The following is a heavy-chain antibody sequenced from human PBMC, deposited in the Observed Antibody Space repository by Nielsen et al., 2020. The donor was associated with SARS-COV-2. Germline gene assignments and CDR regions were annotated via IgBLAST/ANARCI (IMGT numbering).Heavy chain of an antibody. J-gene: IGHJ4*02. CDR2: IYSGGST. V-gene: IGHV3-66*01. D-gene: IGHD4-23*01. CDR1: GFTVSSNY. Sequence: GESLKISCAASGFTVSSNYMSWVRQAPGKGLEWVSVIYSGGSTYYADSVKGRSTISRDNSKNTLYLQMNSLRAEDTAVYYCARDLLRGSLGNWGQGTLVTVSS. CDR3: ARDLLRGSLGN.